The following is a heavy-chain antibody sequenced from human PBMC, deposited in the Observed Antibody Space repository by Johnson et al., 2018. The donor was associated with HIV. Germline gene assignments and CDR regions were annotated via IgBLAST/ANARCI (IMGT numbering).Heavy chain of an antibody. J-gene: IGHJ3*02. D-gene: IGHD1-1*01. Sequence: QVQLVEPGGGVVQPGRSLRLSCAASGFTFSSYGMHWVRQAPGKGLEWVAFIRYDGSNKYYADSVKGRFTISRDNSKNTLYLQMNSLRAEDTAVYYCAKATTGSDAFDIWGRGTMVTVSS. CDR3: AKATTGSDAFDI. V-gene: IGHV3-30*02. CDR1: GFTFSSYG. CDR2: IRYDGSNK.